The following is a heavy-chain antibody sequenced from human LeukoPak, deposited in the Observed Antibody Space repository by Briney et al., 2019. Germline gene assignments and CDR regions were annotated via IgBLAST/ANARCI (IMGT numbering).Heavy chain of an antibody. Sequence: PGGSLRLSCAASGFTFSSYWMHWVRQAPGKGLVWVSRINTDGSSTSYADSVKGRFTISRDNAKNTLYLQMNSLRAEDTAVYYCARDPTIAITIFGVVTPHMDVWGKGTTVTVSS. CDR1: GFTFSSYW. D-gene: IGHD3-3*01. J-gene: IGHJ6*03. CDR3: ARDPTIAITIFGVVTPHMDV. V-gene: IGHV3-74*01. CDR2: INTDGSST.